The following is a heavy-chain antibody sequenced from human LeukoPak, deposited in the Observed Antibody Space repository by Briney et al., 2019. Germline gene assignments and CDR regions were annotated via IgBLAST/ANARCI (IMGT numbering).Heavy chain of an antibody. CDR3: ARDHDYGDYPDAFDI. Sequence: PGGSLSLSSVVSGFSLSSYSMSWVRQAPGEGMEWVSSISSTSSYIYYAGSVEGRFTISRDNAKNSLYLQMNSLRAEDTAVYYCARDHDYGDYPDAFDIWGQGTMVTVSS. J-gene: IGHJ3*02. CDR2: ISSTSSYI. D-gene: IGHD4-17*01. V-gene: IGHV3-21*01. CDR1: GFSLSSYS.